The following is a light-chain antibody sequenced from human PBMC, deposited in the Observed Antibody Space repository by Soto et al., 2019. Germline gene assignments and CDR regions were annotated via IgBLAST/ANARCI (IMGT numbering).Light chain of an antibody. CDR2: RNN. V-gene: IGLV1-47*01. CDR3: AAWDDSLRGVV. Sequence: QAVLTQPPSASGTPGQRVTISCSGSSSNIGSNYVYWYQQLPGTAPKLLIYRNNQRPSGVHDRFSGSKSGTAASLAISGLRYEDEADYYCAAWDDSLRGVVFGGGTQLPVL. J-gene: IGLJ2*01. CDR1: SSNIGSNY.